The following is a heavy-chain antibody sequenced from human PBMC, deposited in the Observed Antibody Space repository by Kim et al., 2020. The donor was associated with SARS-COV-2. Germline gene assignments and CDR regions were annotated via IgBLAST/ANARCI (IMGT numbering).Heavy chain of an antibody. Sequence: SETLSLTCTVSGGSISSSSYYWGWIRQPPGKGLEWIGSIYYSGSTYYNPSLKSRVTISVDTSKNQFSLKLSSVTAADTAVYYCAGIGGVIVMGVDYWGQGTLVTVSS. J-gene: IGHJ4*02. CDR1: GGSISSSSYY. D-gene: IGHD3-16*02. V-gene: IGHV4-39*01. CDR3: AGIGGVIVMGVDY. CDR2: IYYSGST.